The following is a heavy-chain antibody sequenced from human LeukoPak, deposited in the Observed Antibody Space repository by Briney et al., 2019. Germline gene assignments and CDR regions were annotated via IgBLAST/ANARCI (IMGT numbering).Heavy chain of an antibody. J-gene: IGHJ4*02. V-gene: IGHV1-69*13. Sequence: ASMKVSCKGSGGTVRRYAISWVRQAPGQGLEWMGGISPIFGIANYAQKFQGRVTNTADESTSTAYMELSSLRSEDTAVYYCARGPSEEFVDVDYWGQGTLVTVSS. D-gene: IGHD2-21*01. CDR1: GGTVRRYA. CDR3: ARGPSEEFVDVDY. CDR2: ISPIFGIA.